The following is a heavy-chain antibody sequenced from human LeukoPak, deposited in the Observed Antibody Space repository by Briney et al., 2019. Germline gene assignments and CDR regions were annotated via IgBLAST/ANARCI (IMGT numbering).Heavy chain of an antibody. D-gene: IGHD3-16*01. CDR2: ISSSSSTK. V-gene: IGHV3-48*01. CDR3: AKGGDY. J-gene: IGHJ4*02. Sequence: GGSLRLSCAASGFTFSRYSMNWVRQAPGRGLEWVSYISSSSSTKYYADSVKGRFTISRDNSKNTLYLQMNSLRAEDTAVYYCAKGGDYWGQGTLVTVSS. CDR1: GFTFSRYS.